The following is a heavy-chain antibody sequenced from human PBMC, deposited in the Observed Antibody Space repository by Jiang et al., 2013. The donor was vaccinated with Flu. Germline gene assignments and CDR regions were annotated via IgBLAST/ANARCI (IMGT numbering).Heavy chain of an antibody. J-gene: IGHJ4*02. CDR2: IYHSGTP. Sequence: SGLVKPSQTLSLTCAVSGDSINNSLFSWAWIRQPPGKGLEWIGYIYHSGTPYYNPSFKGRVSISVEKSEHRFSLTVSSVTAADTAVYYCAIMTTLTTFDFWGQGTLVTVSS. CDR1: GDSINNSLFS. V-gene: IGHV4-30-2*01. CDR3: AIMTTLTTFDF. D-gene: IGHD1-1*01.